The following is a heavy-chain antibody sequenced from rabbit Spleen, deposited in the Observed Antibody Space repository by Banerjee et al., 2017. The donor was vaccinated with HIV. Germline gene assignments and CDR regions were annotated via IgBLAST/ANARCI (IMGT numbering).Heavy chain of an antibody. CDR1: GVSFSNNYY. J-gene: IGHJ6*01. V-gene: IGHV1S45*01. CDR2: IDSGSSGFT. D-gene: IGHD8-1*01. Sequence: QEQLVESGGGLVRPGASLTLTCTASGVSFSNNYYMCWVRQAPGKGLEWIACIDSGSSGFTYFASWAKGRFTISKTSSTTVTLQMTSLTAADTATYFCARDSGSSFSSYGMDLWGPGTLVTVS. CDR3: ARDSGSSFSSYGMDL.